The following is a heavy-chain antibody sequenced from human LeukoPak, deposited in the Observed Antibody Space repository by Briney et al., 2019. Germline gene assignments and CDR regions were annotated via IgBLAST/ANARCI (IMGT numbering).Heavy chain of an antibody. D-gene: IGHD2-21*01. J-gene: IGHJ4*02. CDR1: GFTFSDYY. CDR3: AKAPVTTCRGAYCYPFDY. CDR2: ISSSDNTI. V-gene: IGHV3-11*01. Sequence: GGSLRLSCAASGFTFSDYYMSWVRQAPGKGLEWVSYISSSDNTIYYADSVKGRFTISRDSSKNTLFLQMNRLRPEDAAVYYCAKAPVTTCRGAYCYPFDYWGQGTLVTVSS.